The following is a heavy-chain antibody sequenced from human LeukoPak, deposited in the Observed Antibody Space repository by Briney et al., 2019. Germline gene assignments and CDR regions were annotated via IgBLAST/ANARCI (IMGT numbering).Heavy chain of an antibody. V-gene: IGHV1-46*03. CDR1: GYTFTSCY. Sequence: ASVKVSCKASGYTFTSCYMHWVRQAPGQGLEWMGIINPSGGSTSYAQKFQGRVTMTRDTSTSTVYMELSSLRSEDTAVYYCARKMGGYSYGYNYYGMDVWGQGTTVTVSS. J-gene: IGHJ6*02. CDR2: INPSGGST. CDR3: ARKMGGYSYGYNYYGMDV. D-gene: IGHD5-18*01.